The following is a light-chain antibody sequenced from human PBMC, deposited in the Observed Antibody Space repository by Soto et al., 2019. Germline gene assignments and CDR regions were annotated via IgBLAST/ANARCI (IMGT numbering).Light chain of an antibody. V-gene: IGLV6-57*04. CDR2: EDD. Sequence: NFMLTQPHSVSESPGKTVVISCTRSSGIITSRHVQWFQQRPGSAPTTLIYEDDQRASGVPDRFSGSIDSFSSSASLTISGLKTEDEADYYCQTYDSSTSWVFGGGTKLTVL. CDR3: QTYDSSTSWV. J-gene: IGLJ3*02. CDR1: SGIITSRH.